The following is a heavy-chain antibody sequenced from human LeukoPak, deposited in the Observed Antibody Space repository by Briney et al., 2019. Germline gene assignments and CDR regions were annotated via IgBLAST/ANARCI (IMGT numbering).Heavy chain of an antibody. V-gene: IGHV3-53*01. CDR1: GFAVSGNY. CDR2: IYTGGST. D-gene: IGHD3-16*01. J-gene: IGHJ6*02. CDR3: ARSLIMDI. Sequence: GGSLRLSCAASGFAVSGNYMSWVRQAPGKGLEWASVIYTGGSTYYAESVKGRFTISRVISKSTPYLQMNSLRAEDTAVYYCARSLIMDIWGRGTTVTVSS.